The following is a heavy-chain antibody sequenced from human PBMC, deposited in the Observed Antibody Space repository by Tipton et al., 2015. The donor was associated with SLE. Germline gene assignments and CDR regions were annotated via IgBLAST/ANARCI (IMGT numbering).Heavy chain of an antibody. J-gene: IGHJ4*02. Sequence: YLCGTTYYNPSLKTRVTISVDASKTQFSLRLTPVTAADTAVYYCGRAIGVHYFHVWGQGTLVPVSS. D-gene: IGHD2-21*01. CDR3: GRAIGVHYFHV. CDR2: YLCGTT. V-gene: IGHV4-30-2*04.